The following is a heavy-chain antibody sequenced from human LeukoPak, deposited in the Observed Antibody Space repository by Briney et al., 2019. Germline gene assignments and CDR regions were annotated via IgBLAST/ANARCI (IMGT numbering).Heavy chain of an antibody. V-gene: IGHV3-21*01. Sequence: GGSLRLSCAASGFIFSSYSMNWVRQAPGKGLEWVSSISSSSSYIYYADSVKGRFTISRDNAKNSLYLQMNSLRAEDTAVYYCARSPNWGWGSFDYWGQGTLVTVSS. CDR2: ISSSSSYI. CDR1: GFIFSSYS. CDR3: ARSPNWGWGSFDY. J-gene: IGHJ4*02. D-gene: IGHD7-27*01.